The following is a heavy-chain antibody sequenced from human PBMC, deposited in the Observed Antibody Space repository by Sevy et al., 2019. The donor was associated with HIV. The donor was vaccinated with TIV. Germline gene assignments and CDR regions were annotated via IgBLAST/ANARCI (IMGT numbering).Heavy chain of an antibody. V-gene: IGHV3-23*01. Sequence: GGSLRLSCAASGFIFNSYAMTWVRQAPGKGLEWVSGISGSGGSTYYADSVKGRFTISRDNSRNTLYREMNSLRAEDTAVYCCAKGYGSGSPPDYWGQRTLVTVSS. CDR2: ISGSGGST. J-gene: IGHJ4*02. D-gene: IGHD3-10*01. CDR3: AKGYGSGSPPDY. CDR1: GFIFNSYA.